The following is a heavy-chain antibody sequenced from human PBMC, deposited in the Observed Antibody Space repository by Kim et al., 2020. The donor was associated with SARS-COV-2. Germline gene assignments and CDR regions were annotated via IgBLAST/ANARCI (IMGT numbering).Heavy chain of an antibody. Sequence: GGSLRLSCAASGFTFSSYGMHWVRQAPGKGLEWVAVIWYDGSNKYYADSVKGRFTISRDNSKNTLYLQMNSLRAEDTAVYYCARDDLAIVGAPLDYWGQGTLVTVSS. CDR2: IWYDGSNK. V-gene: IGHV3-33*01. J-gene: IGHJ4*02. CDR1: GFTFSSYG. D-gene: IGHD1-26*01. CDR3: ARDDLAIVGAPLDY.